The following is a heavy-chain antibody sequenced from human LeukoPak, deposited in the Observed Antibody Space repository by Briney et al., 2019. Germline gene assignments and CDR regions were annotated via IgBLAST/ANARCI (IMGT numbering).Heavy chain of an antibody. Sequence: PSETLSLTCTVSGGSISSYYWSWIRQPPGKGLEWVGYIYYSGSANYNPSLKSRVTISVDTSKNQFSLKLSSVTAADTAVYYCAGLPCTTVWCRGRLDYYYYMDVWGKGTTVTVSS. D-gene: IGHD4-11*01. CDR3: AGLPCTTVWCRGRLDYYYYMDV. V-gene: IGHV4-59*01. CDR1: GGSISSYY. CDR2: IYYSGSA. J-gene: IGHJ6*03.